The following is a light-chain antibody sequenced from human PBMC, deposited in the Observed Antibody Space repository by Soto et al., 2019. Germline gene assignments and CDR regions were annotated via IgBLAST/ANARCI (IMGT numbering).Light chain of an antibody. CDR3: QQFGNARWT. J-gene: IGKJ1*01. V-gene: IGKV3-20*01. CDR2: GAS. Sequence: ELVLTQSPGTLSLSPGERATLSCRASQSVSSSHLAWYQQKPGQAPRLLIHGASSRATGIPDRFSGSGSGTDFTLTISRLEPEDFAVYYCQQFGNARWTFGQGTKVDIK. CDR1: QSVSSSH.